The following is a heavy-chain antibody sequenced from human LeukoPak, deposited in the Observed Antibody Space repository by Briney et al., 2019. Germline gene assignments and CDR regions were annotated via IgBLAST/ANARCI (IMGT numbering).Heavy chain of an antibody. CDR1: GFTFSSYN. J-gene: IGHJ4*02. CDR2: ISSSSSYI. Sequence: EGSLRLSCAASGFTFSSYNMNWVRQAPGKGLEWVSSISSSSSYIYYADSVKGRFTISRDNAKNSLYLQMNSLRAEDTAVYYCARLFRQQLVEQIDYWGQGTLVTVSS. V-gene: IGHV3-21*01. D-gene: IGHD6-13*01. CDR3: ARLFRQQLVEQIDY.